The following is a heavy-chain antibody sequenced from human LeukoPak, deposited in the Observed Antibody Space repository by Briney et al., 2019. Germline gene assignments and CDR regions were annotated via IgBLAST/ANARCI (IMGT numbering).Heavy chain of an antibody. CDR3: ATARCGSCYSYNYYYYYMDV. V-gene: IGHV1-69*05. Sequence: ASVKVSCKASGGTFSSYAISWVRQAPGQGLEWMGRIIPIFGTANYAQKFQGRVTITTDESTSTAYMELSSLRSEDTAVYYCATARCGSCYSYNYYYYYMDVWGKGTTVTVSS. J-gene: IGHJ6*03. CDR1: GGTFSSYA. D-gene: IGHD2-15*01. CDR2: IIPIFGTA.